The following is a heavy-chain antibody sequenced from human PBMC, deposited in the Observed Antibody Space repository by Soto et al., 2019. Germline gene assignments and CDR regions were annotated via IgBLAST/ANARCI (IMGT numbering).Heavy chain of an antibody. Sequence: SETLSLTCTVSRTSISSSYWSWIRRPPGKGLEWIGYVSGSGTVSYNPSLKSRVTISADASKNQVSLRLTSVTAADAAVYYCARDQVGFDYWGPGIMVTVSS. CDR2: VSGSGTV. V-gene: IGHV4-59*01. CDR1: RTSISSSY. CDR3: ARDQVGFDY. J-gene: IGHJ4*02.